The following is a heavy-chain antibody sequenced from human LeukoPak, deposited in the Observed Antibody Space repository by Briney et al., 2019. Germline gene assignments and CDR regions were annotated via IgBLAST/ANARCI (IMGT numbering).Heavy chain of an antibody. Sequence: GGSLRLSCAASGFTFSSYAMHWVRQAPGKGLEWVAVISYDGSNKYSADSVKGRFTISRDNSKNTLYLQMNSLRAEDTAVYYCARDYASRAAIRPSWFDPWGQGPWSPSPQ. J-gene: IGHJ5*02. V-gene: IGHV3-30-3*01. CDR3: ARDYASRAAIRPSWFDP. CDR1: GFTFSSYA. D-gene: IGHD2-2*02. CDR2: ISYDGSNK.